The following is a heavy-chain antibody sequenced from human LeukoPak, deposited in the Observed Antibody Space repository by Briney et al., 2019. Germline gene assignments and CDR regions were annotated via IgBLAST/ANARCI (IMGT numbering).Heavy chain of an antibody. V-gene: IGHV1-69*05. J-gene: IGHJ3*02. Sequence: SVKVSCKASGGTFSSYAISWVRQAPGQGLEWMGGVIPIFGTANYAQKFQGRVTITTDESTGTAYMELSSLRSEDTAVYYCARRRLPPEGAFDIWGQGTMVTVSS. CDR2: VIPIFGTA. CDR1: GGTFSSYA. CDR3: ARRRLPPEGAFDI.